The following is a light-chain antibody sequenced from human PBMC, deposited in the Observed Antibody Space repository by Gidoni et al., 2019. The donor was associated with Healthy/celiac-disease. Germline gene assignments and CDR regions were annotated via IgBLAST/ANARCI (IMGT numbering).Light chain of an antibody. J-gene: IGKJ1*01. CDR1: QSVSSN. CDR2: GAS. Sequence: EIVMTQSPPTLSVSPGERATLSCRASQSVSSNLAWYQQKPGQAPRLLIYGASTRATGIPARFSGSGSGTEFTLTISSLQSEDFAVYYCQQYNNWPPWTFXXXTKVEIK. CDR3: QQYNNWPPWT. V-gene: IGKV3-15*01.